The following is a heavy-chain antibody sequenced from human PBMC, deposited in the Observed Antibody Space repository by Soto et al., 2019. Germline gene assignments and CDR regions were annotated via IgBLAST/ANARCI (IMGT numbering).Heavy chain of an antibody. CDR3: ARDDAFGNENGFDI. D-gene: IGHD1-1*01. J-gene: IGHJ3*02. Sequence: GGSLRLSCAVSGFPFSTYGFHWVRQPPGKGLEWVAVIVSDGSAKYHADSVEGRFTISRDNSKDTLYLQMNSLRSEDTAVYYCARDDAFGNENGFDIWGQGTMGTVSS. V-gene: IGHV3-33*01. CDR1: GFPFSTYG. CDR2: IVSDGSAK.